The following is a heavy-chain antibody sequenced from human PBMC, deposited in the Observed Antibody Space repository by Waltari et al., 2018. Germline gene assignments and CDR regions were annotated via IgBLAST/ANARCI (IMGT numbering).Heavy chain of an antibody. Sequence: LVQSGTEVRRPGASVKVSCKASGNDISQHSLPWVRRAPGQGLEWMGWIDPNSGATNYGQKFKDRITLTWDTSVNTAYMELTRLASFDTGVYYCAREYCAGECRLFDFWGQGTGLTVSS. J-gene: IGHJ4*02. CDR2: IDPNSGAT. V-gene: IGHV1-2*02. CDR3: AREYCAGECRLFDF. D-gene: IGHD2-21*01. CDR1: GNDISQHS.